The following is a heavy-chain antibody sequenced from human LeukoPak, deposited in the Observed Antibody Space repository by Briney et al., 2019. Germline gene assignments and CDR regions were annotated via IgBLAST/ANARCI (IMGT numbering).Heavy chain of an antibody. CDR1: GFIFGDYY. Sequence: KPGGSLRLSCTASGFIFGDYYMAWVRQAPGKGLEWISYIRRIGNTKYDAGSVKGRFIVSRDNAKNSLYLQMNNLRDDDTAVYYCARDRLLYSAFDVWGQGTMVTVSS. J-gene: IGHJ3*01. CDR2: IRRIGNTK. D-gene: IGHD1-26*01. CDR3: ARDRLLYSAFDV. V-gene: IGHV3-11*04.